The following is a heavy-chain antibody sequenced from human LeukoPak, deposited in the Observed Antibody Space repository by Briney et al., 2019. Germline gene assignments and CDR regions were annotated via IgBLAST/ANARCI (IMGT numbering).Heavy chain of an antibody. Sequence: PGGSLRLSCAASGFTFSSYWMHWVRQAPGKGLVWVSRINSDGSSTSYADSVKGRFTISRDNSKNTLYPQMNSLRAEDTAVYYSAKDPRRYSSTGGYFDYWGQGTLLTVST. V-gene: IGHV3-74*01. CDR2: INSDGSST. CDR1: GFTFSSYW. J-gene: IGHJ4*02. D-gene: IGHD6-13*01. CDR3: AKDPRRYSSTGGYFDY.